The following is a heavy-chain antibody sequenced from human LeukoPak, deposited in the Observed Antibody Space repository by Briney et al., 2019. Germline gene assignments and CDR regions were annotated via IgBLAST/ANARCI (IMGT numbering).Heavy chain of an antibody. CDR1: GGSISSGGYF. Sequence: PSETPSLTCTVSGGSISSGGYFWSWIRQHPGKGLEWIGSISSSGSTLYSPSLKRRVTISVDTSKNQFSLNLSSVTAADTAVYYCARADNLNAFDYWGQGTRVTVSS. V-gene: IGHV4-31*03. J-gene: IGHJ4*02. D-gene: IGHD1-1*01. CDR2: ISSSGST. CDR3: ARADNLNAFDY.